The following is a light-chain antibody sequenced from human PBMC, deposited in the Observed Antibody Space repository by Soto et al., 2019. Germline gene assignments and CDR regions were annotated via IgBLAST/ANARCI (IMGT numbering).Light chain of an antibody. Sequence: EMAMTQSPPIPSVSPGESATISCRASQSVNSNYLAWYQQHPGQPPRLLIYGISTRATGIPARFSGSGSGTEFSLTISSLQSEDFAVYYCQQYSKWPITFGQGTRLEIK. CDR3: QQYSKWPIT. CDR1: QSVNSN. V-gene: IGKV3-15*01. J-gene: IGKJ5*01. CDR2: GIS.